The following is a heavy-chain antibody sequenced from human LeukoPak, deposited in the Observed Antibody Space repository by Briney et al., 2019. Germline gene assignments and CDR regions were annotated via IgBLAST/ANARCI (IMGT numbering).Heavy chain of an antibody. J-gene: IGHJ4*02. CDR3: AEDRQVVTATALDY. Sequence: PGGSLRLSCAASGFTFDDYAMHWVRQAPGKGLEWVSGISWNSGSIGYADSVKGRFTISRDNAKNSLYLQMNSLRAEDTALYYCAEDRQVVTATALDYWGQGTLVTVSS. CDR2: ISWNSGSI. V-gene: IGHV3-9*01. D-gene: IGHD2-21*02. CDR1: GFTFDDYA.